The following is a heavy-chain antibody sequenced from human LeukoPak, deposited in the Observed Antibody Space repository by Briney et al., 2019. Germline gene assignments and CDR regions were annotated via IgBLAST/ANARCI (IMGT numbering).Heavy chain of an antibody. CDR2: INPNSGGT. D-gene: IGHD3-22*01. J-gene: IGHJ5*02. CDR3: ARDRGYDSSGYYYKKYNWFDP. V-gene: IGHV1-2*02. CDR1: GYTFTGYY. Sequence: GASVKVSCKASGYTFTGYYMHWVRQAPGQGLEWMGWINPNSGGTNYAQKFQGRVTMTRDTSISTAYMELSRLRSEDTAVYYCARDRGYDSSGYYYKKYNWFDPWGQGTLVTVSS.